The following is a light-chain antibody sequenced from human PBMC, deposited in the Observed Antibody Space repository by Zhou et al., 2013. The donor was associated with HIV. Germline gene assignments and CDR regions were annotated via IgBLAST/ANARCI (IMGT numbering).Light chain of an antibody. CDR3: HQYVSHSPWT. V-gene: IGKV1-5*01. J-gene: IGKJ1*01. Sequence: DIQMTQSPSFVSASVGDRVIIACRASEDISSYLAWYQQKPGRGPRLLIYGGAHLEGGVPSRFSGSASETDFTLTISGLQPEDFATYYCHQYVSHSPWTFGQGTKVDFK. CDR2: GGA. CDR1: EDISSY.